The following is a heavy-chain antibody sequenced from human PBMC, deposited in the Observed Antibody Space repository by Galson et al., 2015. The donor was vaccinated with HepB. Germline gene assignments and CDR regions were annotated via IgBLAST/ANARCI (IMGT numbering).Heavy chain of an antibody. D-gene: IGHD3-10*01. V-gene: IGHV7-4-1*02. CDR3: ARDFFPATYFTMVRGAEHY. CDR1: GYTFTSYA. Sequence: SVKVSCKASGYTFTSYAMNWVRQAPGQGLEWMGWINTNTGNPTYAQGFTGRFVFSLDTSVSTAYLQISSLKAEDTAVYYCARDFFPATYFTMVRGAEHYWGQGTLVTVSS. CDR2: INTNTGNP. J-gene: IGHJ4*02.